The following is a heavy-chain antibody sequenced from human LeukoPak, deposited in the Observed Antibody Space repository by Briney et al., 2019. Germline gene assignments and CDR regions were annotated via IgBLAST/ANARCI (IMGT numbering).Heavy chain of an antibody. D-gene: IGHD6-19*01. V-gene: IGHV3-73*01. CDR2: ITSQLNSYAT. CDR3: TGGSGWYSPDY. Sequence: GGSLRLPCAASGFTFSGSVMHWVRQASGRGLEWVGRITSQLNSYATVYAASVTGRFTISSDDSKNTAYLQMNSLKTEDTAVYYCTGGSGWYSPDYWGQGTLVTVSS. CDR1: GFTFSGSV. J-gene: IGHJ4*02.